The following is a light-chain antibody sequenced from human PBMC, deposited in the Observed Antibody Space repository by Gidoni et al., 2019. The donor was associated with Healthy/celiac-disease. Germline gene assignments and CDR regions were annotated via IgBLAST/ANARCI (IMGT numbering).Light chain of an antibody. CDR2: AAA. V-gene: IGKV1-39*01. J-gene: IGKJ2*01. CDR3: QQSYSTPHT. CDR1: QSISSY. Sequence: DIEMTKSPSSLSASVGDRVTITCRASQSISSYLNWYQQKPGKAPKLLIYAAASLQSGVPSRFSGSGSETDFTLTISSLQPEDFATYYCQQSYSTPHTFGQGTKLEIK.